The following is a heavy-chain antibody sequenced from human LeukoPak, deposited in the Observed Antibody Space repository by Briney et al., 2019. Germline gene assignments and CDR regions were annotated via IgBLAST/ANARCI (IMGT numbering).Heavy chain of an antibody. CDR3: VGGDY. Sequence: GGSLRLSCAASGFTFSDYYMTWIRQAPGKGLEYVSYISGSSGSTKYYADSVKGRFTISRDNTKNSLYLQMNSLRAEDTAVYYCVGGDYWGQGTLVTVSS. CDR2: ISGSSGSTK. V-gene: IGHV3-11*04. CDR1: GFTFSDYY. J-gene: IGHJ4*02.